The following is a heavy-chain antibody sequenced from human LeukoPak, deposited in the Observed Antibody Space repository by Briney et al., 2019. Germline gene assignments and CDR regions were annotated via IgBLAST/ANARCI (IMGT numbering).Heavy chain of an antibody. J-gene: IGHJ2*01. CDR1: GYTFTSYG. Sequence: ASVKVSCRASGYTFTSYGISWVRQAPGQGLEWMGWISAYNGNTNYAQKLQGRVTMTTDTSTSTAYMELRSLRSDDTAVYYCARVGYYDSSGYHWYFDLWGRGTLVTVSS. V-gene: IGHV1-18*01. D-gene: IGHD3-22*01. CDR3: ARVGYYDSSGYHWYFDL. CDR2: ISAYNGNT.